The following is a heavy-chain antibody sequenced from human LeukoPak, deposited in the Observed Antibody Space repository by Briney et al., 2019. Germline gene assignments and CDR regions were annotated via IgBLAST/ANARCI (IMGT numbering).Heavy chain of an antibody. J-gene: IGHJ4*02. CDR1: GFTFSDYY. V-gene: IGHV3-11*06. CDR2: IRSSSSYT. CDR3: AREGGVRAAAAPLNDY. Sequence: GGSLRLSCAASGFTFSDYYMSWIRQAPGKGLEWVSYIRSSSSYTNYADSVKGRFTISRDNAKNSLYLQMNSLRAEDTAVYYCAREGGVRAAAAPLNDYWGQGTLVTVSS. D-gene: IGHD6-13*01.